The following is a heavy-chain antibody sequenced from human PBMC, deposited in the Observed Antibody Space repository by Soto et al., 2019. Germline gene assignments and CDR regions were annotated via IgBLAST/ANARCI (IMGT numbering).Heavy chain of an antibody. CDR2: IYPGDSDT. CDR3: ARQGIAADGSGRFGSYYYYMDV. Sequence: GESLKISCKGSGYSFTSYWIGWVRQMPGKGLEWMGIIYPGDSDTRYSPSFQGQVTISADKSISTAYLQWSSLKASDTAMYYCARQGIAADGSGRFGSYYYYMDVWGKGTTVTVSS. CDR1: GYSFTSYW. V-gene: IGHV5-51*01. J-gene: IGHJ6*03. D-gene: IGHD3-10*01.